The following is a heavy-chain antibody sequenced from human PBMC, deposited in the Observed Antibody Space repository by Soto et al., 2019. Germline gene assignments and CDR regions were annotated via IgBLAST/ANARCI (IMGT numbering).Heavy chain of an antibody. J-gene: IGHJ4*02. D-gene: IGHD2-8*01. CDR2: ISGSGGST. V-gene: IGHV3-23*01. Sequence: APGKGLEWVSAISGSGGSTYYADSVKGRFTISRDNSKNTLYLQMNSLRAEDTAVYYCAKDRSIVLMVYAPRRYWGQGTLVTVSS. CDR3: AKDRSIVLMVYAPRRY.